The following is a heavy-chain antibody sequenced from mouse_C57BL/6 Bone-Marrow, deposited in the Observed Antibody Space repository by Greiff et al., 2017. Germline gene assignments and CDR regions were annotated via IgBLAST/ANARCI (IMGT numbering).Heavy chain of an antibody. D-gene: IGHD1-1*01. CDR2: ISDGGSYT. Sequence: EVQRVESGGGLVKPGGSLKLSCAASGFTFSSYAMSWVRQTPGKRLEWVATISDGGSYTYYPDNVKGRVTISRDNGKNNLYLQMSRLKSEETAMYYCARGTVERYFDVWGTGTTVTVSS. V-gene: IGHV5-4*01. CDR3: ARGTVERYFDV. CDR1: GFTFSSYA. J-gene: IGHJ1*03.